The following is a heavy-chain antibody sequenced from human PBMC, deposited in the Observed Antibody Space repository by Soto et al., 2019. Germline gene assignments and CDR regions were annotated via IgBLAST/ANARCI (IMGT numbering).Heavy chain of an antibody. CDR2: ISYDGSNK. D-gene: IGHD3-16*01. Sequence: PGGSLRLSCAASGFTFSSYSMHWVGQAPGKGLEWVAVISYDGSNKYYADSVKGRFTISRDNSKNTLYLQMNSLRAEDTAVYYCARDSGGRYYYYGMDVWGQGTTVTVSS. J-gene: IGHJ6*02. CDR1: GFTFSSYS. V-gene: IGHV3-30-3*01. CDR3: ARDSGGRYYYYGMDV.